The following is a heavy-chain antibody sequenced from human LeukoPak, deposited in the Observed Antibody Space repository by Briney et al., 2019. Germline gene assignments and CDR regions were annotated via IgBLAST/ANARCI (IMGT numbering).Heavy chain of an antibody. CDR3: AGYRGSVGGAFDI. Sequence: SETLSLTCTVSSGSMNDFYWAWIRQPPGEGLEWIGSVYSRGSTYYNPSLQSRILISVDTSKNHFSLKLRSVTAADTAVYYCAGYRGSVGGAFDIWGQGTMVTASS. CDR2: VYSRGST. CDR1: SGSMNDFY. V-gene: IGHV4-39*02. J-gene: IGHJ3*02. D-gene: IGHD5-12*01.